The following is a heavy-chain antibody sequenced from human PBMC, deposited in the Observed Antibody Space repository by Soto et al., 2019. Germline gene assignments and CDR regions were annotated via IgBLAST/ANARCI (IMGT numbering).Heavy chain of an antibody. J-gene: IGHJ4*01. CDR3: ARAHVIVVAGSTFDD. D-gene: IGHD6-19*01. CDR1: GYSLSTGSS. Sequence: PSETLSLTCTVSGYSLSTGSSWGWIRQPPGKGPEWIASFYHGGTTFYNPSLKSRVTISVDTSKSHFSQKLRPVTAADTAVYYCARAHVIVVAGSTFDDWGHGTLVTVSS. V-gene: IGHV4-38-2*02. CDR2: FYHGGTT.